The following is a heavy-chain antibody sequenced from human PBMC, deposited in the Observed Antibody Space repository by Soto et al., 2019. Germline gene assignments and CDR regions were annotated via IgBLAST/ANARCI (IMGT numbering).Heavy chain of an antibody. J-gene: IGHJ4*02. CDR1: GGSFSGYY. CDR2: INHSGST. CDR3: ARDKITGHFDY. V-gene: IGHV4-34*01. D-gene: IGHD2-8*02. Sequence: SETLSLTCAVYGGSFSGYYWTWIRQPPGTGLEWIGEINHSGSTNYNPSLKSRVTISVDTSKNQFSLKLTSVTAADTAVYYCARDKITGHFDYWGQGTLVPVYS.